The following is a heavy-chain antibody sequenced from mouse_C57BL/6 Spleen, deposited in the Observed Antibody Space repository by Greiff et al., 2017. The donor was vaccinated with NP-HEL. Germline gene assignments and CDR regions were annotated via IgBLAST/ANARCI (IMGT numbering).Heavy chain of an antibody. D-gene: IGHD1-1*01. CDR2: INPNNGGT. Sequence: VQLQQSGPELVKPGASVKMSCKASGYTFTDYNMHWVKQSHGKSLEWIGYINPNNGGTSYNQKFKGKATLTVKKSSSTAYMELRSLTSEDSAVYYGARWSITTVVATRAMDYWGQGTSVTVSS. V-gene: IGHV1-22*01. CDR3: ARWSITTVVATRAMDY. J-gene: IGHJ4*01. CDR1: GYTFTDYN.